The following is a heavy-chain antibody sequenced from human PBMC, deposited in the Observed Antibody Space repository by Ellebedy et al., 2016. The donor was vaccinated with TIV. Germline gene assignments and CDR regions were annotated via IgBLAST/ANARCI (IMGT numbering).Heavy chain of an antibody. CDR1: GGTFSTNG. CDR3: AREGISGIFES. CDR2: IVPIFAKS. Sequence: AASVKVSCQASGGTFSTNGISWLRQAHGQGLDWMGAIVPIFAKSNYAQRFQGRVSITADESTNPVYMEMSSLTAQDTAVYFCAREGISGIFESWGQGSLVIVSS. J-gene: IGHJ4*02. D-gene: IGHD3-10*01. V-gene: IGHV1-69*13.